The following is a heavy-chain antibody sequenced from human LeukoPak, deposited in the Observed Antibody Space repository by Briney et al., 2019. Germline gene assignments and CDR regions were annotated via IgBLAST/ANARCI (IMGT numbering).Heavy chain of an antibody. D-gene: IGHD3-3*01. Sequence: GASVKVSCKASGGTFSSYAISWVRQAPGQGLEWMGRIIPIFGTANYAQKFQGRVTITTDESTSTAYMELSSLRSEDTAVYYCASISEVWSGYYTVHHDYWGQGTLVTVSS. J-gene: IGHJ4*02. CDR1: GGTFSSYA. CDR3: ASISEVWSGYYTVHHDY. CDR2: IIPIFGTA. V-gene: IGHV1-69*05.